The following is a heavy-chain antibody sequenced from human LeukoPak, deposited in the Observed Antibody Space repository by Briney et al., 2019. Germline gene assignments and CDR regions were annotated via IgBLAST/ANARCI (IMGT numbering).Heavy chain of an antibody. Sequence: WVRQPPGKGLEWIGYIYYSGSTYYNPSLKSRVTISVDTSKNQFSLKLSSVTAADTAVYYCARDGDYGDYGGFDYWGQGTLVTVSS. V-gene: IGHV4-30-4*08. D-gene: IGHD4-17*01. J-gene: IGHJ4*02. CDR3: ARDGDYGDYGGFDY. CDR2: IYYSGST.